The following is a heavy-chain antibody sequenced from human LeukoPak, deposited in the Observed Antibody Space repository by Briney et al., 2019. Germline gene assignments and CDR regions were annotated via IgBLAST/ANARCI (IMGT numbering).Heavy chain of an antibody. CDR3: AKGIFSSGWSYFDY. CDR1: GFTLSNSA. CDR2: LSGSGITT. V-gene: IGHV3-23*01. D-gene: IGHD6-19*01. J-gene: IGHJ4*01. Sequence: GGSLRLSCAASGFTLSNSAMSWVRQAPGKGLEWVSTLSGSGITTYYADSVKGRFTISRDNSKNTLYLQMNSLRAEDTAVYYCAKGIFSSGWSYFDYWGHGTLVTVFS.